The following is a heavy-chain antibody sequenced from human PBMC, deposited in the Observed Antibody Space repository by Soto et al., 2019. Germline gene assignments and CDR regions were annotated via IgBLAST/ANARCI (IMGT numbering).Heavy chain of an antibody. Sequence: ETLSLTCTVSGGSISSSSYYWGWIRQPPGKGLEWIGSIYYSGSTYYNPSLKSRVTISVDTSKNQFSLKLSSVTAADTAVYYCASTYDYIWGSYRNYFDYWGQGTLVTVSS. CDR1: GGSISSSSYY. J-gene: IGHJ4*02. CDR3: ASTYDYIWGSYRNYFDY. CDR2: IYYSGST. V-gene: IGHV4-39*01. D-gene: IGHD3-16*02.